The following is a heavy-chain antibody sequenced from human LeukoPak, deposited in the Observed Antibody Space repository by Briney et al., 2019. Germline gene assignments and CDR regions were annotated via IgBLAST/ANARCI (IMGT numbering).Heavy chain of an antibody. Sequence: GGSLRLSCAASGFSFISYGMHWVRQAPGKGLEWVGVISDDGRSKDYADSVKGRFTIFRDNSKDTLYLQMNSLRAEDTAVYYCAKRPSDYGDYVSYFDYWGQGTLVTVSS. D-gene: IGHD4-17*01. CDR2: ISDDGRSK. CDR3: AKRPSDYGDYVSYFDY. V-gene: IGHV3-30*18. J-gene: IGHJ4*02. CDR1: GFSFISYG.